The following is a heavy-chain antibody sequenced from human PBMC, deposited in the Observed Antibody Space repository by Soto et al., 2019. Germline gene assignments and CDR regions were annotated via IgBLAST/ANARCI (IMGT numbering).Heavy chain of an antibody. Sequence: EVQLVESGGGLVQPGGSLRLSCAASGFTLRRYWMHWVRQTPGKGLMWVSRINADGSSTPYADSVKGRFTISRDNAKNTLYLQMNSLRVDDTAVYYCARAGKLPPGDWFDPWGQGTLVTGSS. CDR1: GFTLRRYW. V-gene: IGHV3-74*01. D-gene: IGHD3-16*01. J-gene: IGHJ5*02. CDR2: INADGSST. CDR3: ARAGKLPPGDWFDP.